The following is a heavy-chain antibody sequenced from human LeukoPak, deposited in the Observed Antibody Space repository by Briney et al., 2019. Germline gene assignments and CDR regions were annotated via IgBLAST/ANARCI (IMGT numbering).Heavy chain of an antibody. J-gene: IGHJ4*02. D-gene: IGHD1-26*01. CDR1: GFTFSSYN. V-gene: IGHV3-30*18. Sequence: PGGSLRLSCAASGFTFSSYNMNWVRQAPVKGLEWLAAISYDESNKYYKDSVKGRFTISRDNSKNTLYLQMNSLRDEDTAVYYCAKDIHTVGATSFDYWGQGTLVTVSS. CDR2: ISYDESNK. CDR3: AKDIHTVGATSFDY.